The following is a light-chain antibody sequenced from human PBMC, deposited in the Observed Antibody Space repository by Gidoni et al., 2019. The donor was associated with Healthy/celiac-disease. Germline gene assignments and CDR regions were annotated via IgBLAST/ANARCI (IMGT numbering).Light chain of an antibody. CDR3: CSYAGSSTLL. V-gene: IGLV2-23*02. J-gene: IGLJ2*01. Sequence: QSALTQPASVSGSPGQSITISCTGTSSDVGSYNLVSWYQHHPGKAPKVMIYEVTKRPSGVSNRFSGSKSGNTASLTISGLQAEDEADYYCCSYAGSSTLLFGGGTKLTVL. CDR2: EVT. CDR1: SSDVGSYNL.